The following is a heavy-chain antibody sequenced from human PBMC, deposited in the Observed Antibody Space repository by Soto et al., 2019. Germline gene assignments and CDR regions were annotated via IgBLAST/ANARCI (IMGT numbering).Heavy chain of an antibody. CDR2: IYYSGST. J-gene: IGHJ4*02. V-gene: IGHV4-31*03. Sequence: SETLSLTCTVSGGSISSGGYYWSWIRQHPGKGLEWIGYIYYSGSTYYKPSLKSRVTISVDTSKNQFSLKLSSVTAADTAVYYCARDSGTTGFDYWGQGTLVTVSS. CDR1: GGSISSGGYY. CDR3: ARDSGTTGFDY. D-gene: IGHD1-7*01.